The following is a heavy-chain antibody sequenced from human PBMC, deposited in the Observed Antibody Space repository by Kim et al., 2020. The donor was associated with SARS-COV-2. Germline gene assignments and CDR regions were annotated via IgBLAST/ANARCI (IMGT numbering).Heavy chain of an antibody. J-gene: IGHJ4*02. Sequence: SEILSLTCTVSGGSVSSGNYHWSWIRQPAGKGLEWIGRIYTSGSTNYNPSLKSRVTISLDTSKNQFSLNLTSVTAADTAMYYCAKTGEFDYWGQGTLVTVSS. CDR1: GGSVSSGNYH. CDR3: AKTGEFDY. D-gene: IGHD7-27*01. CDR2: IYTSGST. V-gene: IGHV4-61*02.